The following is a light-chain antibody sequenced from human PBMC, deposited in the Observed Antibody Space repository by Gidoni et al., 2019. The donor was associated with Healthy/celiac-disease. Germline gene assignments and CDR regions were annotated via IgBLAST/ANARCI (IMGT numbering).Light chain of an antibody. CDR3: QQSYSTVT. J-gene: IGKJ4*01. V-gene: IGKV1-39*01. CDR2: AAS. CDR1: QSISSY. Sequence: DIQMTQSPSSLSASVGDRVTITCRASQSISSYLNWYQQKPGKAPKLLIYAASSLQSGLPSRFSGSGSGTDFTLTISSLQPEDFATYYCQQSYSTVTFGGGTKVEIK.